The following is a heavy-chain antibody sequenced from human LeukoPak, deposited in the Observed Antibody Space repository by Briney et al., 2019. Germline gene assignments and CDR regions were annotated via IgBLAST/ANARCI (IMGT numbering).Heavy chain of an antibody. J-gene: IGHJ4*02. CDR2: ISSSGSTI. Sequence: PGGSLRLSCAASGFTFSSYEMNWVRQAPGKGLEWVSYISSSGSTIYYADSVKGRFTISRDNAKNSLYLQMNSLRAEDTAVYYCARDNYDSSGYYRGGWGQGTLVTVSS. CDR1: GFTFSSYE. V-gene: IGHV3-48*03. D-gene: IGHD3-22*01. CDR3: ARDNYDSSGYYRGG.